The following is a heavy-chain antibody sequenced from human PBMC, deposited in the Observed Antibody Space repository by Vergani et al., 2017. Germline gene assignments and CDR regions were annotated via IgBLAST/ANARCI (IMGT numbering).Heavy chain of an antibody. CDR2: IYYSGST. Sequence: QLQLQESGPGLVKPSETLSLTCTVSGGSISSSSYYWGWIRQPPGKGLEWIGSIYYSGSTYYNPSPKSRVTISVDTSKNQFSLKLSSVTAADTAVYYCARXSGDSSSWYWSQRFFDYWGQGTLVTVSS. CDR1: GGSISSSSYY. D-gene: IGHD6-13*01. V-gene: IGHV4-39*01. CDR3: ARXSGDSSSWYWSQRFFDY. J-gene: IGHJ4*02.